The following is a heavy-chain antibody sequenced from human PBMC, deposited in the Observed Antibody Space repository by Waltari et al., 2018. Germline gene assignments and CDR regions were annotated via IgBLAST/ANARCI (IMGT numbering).Heavy chain of an antibody. CDR3: ARPSGGVGGYFDY. CDR2: IYYSGST. D-gene: IGHD1-26*01. CDR1: GGSISSGDYY. V-gene: IGHV4-30-4*08. Sequence: QVQLQQWGAGLVKPSQTLSLTCTVSGGSISSGDYYWSWIRQPPGKGLEWIGYIYYSGSTYYNPSLKSRVTISVDTSKTQFSLKLSSVTAADTAVYYCARPSGGVGGYFDYWGQGTLVTVSS. J-gene: IGHJ4*02.